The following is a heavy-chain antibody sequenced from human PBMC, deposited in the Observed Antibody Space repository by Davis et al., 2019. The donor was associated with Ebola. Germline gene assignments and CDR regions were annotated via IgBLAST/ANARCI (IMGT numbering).Heavy chain of an antibody. D-gene: IGHD3-10*01. CDR1: GGSFSGYY. CDR2: INHSGST. CDR3: ARGGYGSGSYYATNFDY. V-gene: IGHV4-34*01. Sequence: SETLSLTCAVYGGSFSGYYWSWIRQPPGKGLEWIGEINHSGSTNYNPSLKSRVTISVDTSKNQFSLKLSSVTAVDTAVYYCARGGYGSGSYYATNFDYWGQGTLVTVSS. J-gene: IGHJ4*02.